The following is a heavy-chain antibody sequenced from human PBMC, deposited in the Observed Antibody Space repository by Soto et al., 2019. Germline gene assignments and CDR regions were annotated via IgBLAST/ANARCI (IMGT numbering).Heavy chain of an antibody. CDR3: ATWAYDSSGYYSPFDY. V-gene: IGHV1-24*01. CDR1: GYTLTELS. Sequence: ASVKVSCKVSGYTLTELSIHWVRQAPGKGLEWMGGFDPEDGETIYAQKFQGRVTMTEDTSTDTAYMELSSLRSEDTAVYYCATWAYDSSGYYSPFDYWGQGTLVTVSS. J-gene: IGHJ4*02. CDR2: FDPEDGET. D-gene: IGHD3-22*01.